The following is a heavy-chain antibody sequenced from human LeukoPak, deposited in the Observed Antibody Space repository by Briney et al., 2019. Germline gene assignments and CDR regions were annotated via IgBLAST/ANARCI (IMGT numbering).Heavy chain of an antibody. Sequence: PGRSLRLSCAASEFTFNSYGMHWVRQAPGKGLEWVAVISYDGSNKHYTDSVKGRFTISRDNSKNTLYLQMNSLRAEDTAVYYCAKGALYYYYMDVWGKGTTVTVSS. J-gene: IGHJ6*03. CDR3: AKGALYYYYMDV. V-gene: IGHV3-30*18. D-gene: IGHD4/OR15-4a*01. CDR2: ISYDGSNK. CDR1: EFTFNSYG.